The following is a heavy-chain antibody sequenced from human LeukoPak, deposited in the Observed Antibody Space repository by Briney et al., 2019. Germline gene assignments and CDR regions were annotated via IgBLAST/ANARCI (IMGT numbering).Heavy chain of an antibody. CDR3: ARNTGCGGSCPYYFDY. V-gene: IGHV3-11*03. CDR1: GFTFSDYH. CDR2: ITSSSSYT. D-gene: IGHD2-15*01. J-gene: IGHJ4*02. Sequence: GGSLRLSCAASGFTFSDYHMSWIRQAPGKGVEWVSYITSSSSYTNYADSVKGRFTISRDNAKNSLYLQMNSLRLEDTAMYYCARNTGCGGSCPYYFDYWGQGTLVTVSS.